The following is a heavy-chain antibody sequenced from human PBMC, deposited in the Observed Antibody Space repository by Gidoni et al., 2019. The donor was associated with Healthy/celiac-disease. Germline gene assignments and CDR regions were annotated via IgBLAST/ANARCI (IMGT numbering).Heavy chain of an antibody. V-gene: IGHV3-23*01. D-gene: IGHD2-2*02. CDR1: GFTFSSYA. CDR3: AKSSAEYQLLYGFDP. CDR2: SSGSCGST. J-gene: IGHJ5*02. Sequence: EVQLSESGGGWVQPGGSLRLSCAAPGFTFSSYAMSWVRQAPGKGLEWVSASSGSCGSTYYADTVKGRFTNSRDNTKNTLYLQMNSLRAEDTAVYYCAKSSAEYQLLYGFDPWGQGTLVTVSS.